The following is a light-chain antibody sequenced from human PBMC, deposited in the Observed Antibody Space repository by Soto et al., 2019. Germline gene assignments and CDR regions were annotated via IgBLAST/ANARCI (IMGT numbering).Light chain of an antibody. CDR2: EVS. J-gene: IGLJ7*01. Sequence: QSALTQPASVSGSPGQSITISCTGTSSDVGSYNYVSWYQQHPGKAPKLMSYEVSNRPSGVSNRFSGSKSGNTASLTISGLHSADEATYYCSSYTSISTRVFGGGTQPTDL. CDR1: SSDVGSYNY. CDR3: SSYTSISTRV. V-gene: IGLV2-14*01.